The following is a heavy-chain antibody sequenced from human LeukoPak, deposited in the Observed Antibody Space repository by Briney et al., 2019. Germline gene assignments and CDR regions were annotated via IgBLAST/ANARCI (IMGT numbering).Heavy chain of an antibody. D-gene: IGHD6-13*01. CDR1: GFTFSHYS. Sequence: GSLRLSCAGSGFTFSHYSMNWIGQPPGKGLEWIGSIYYRGSTYYNPSLNSRVTISVDTSKNQFSLKLSSVTAADTAVYYCARVKEGIAAAGGYNWFDPWGQGTLVTVSS. V-gene: IGHV4-38-2*01. CDR3: ARVKEGIAAAGGYNWFDP. J-gene: IGHJ5*02. CDR2: IYYRGST.